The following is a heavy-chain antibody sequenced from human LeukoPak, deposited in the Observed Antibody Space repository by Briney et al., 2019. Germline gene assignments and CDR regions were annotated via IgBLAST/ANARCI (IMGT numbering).Heavy chain of an antibody. CDR2: ISSSSSTI. D-gene: IGHD3-16*02. J-gene: IGHJ4*02. Sequence: GGPLRLSCAASGFTFRRYRMNWVPQPPGKGLEDLSYISSSSSTIYYADSVKGRFTISRDNAKNSLYLQMNSLRAEDTAVYYCARDITFGGVIVPWGFDYWGQGTLVTVSS. V-gene: IGHV3-48*01. CDR3: ARDITFGGVIVPWGFDY. CDR1: GFTFRRYR.